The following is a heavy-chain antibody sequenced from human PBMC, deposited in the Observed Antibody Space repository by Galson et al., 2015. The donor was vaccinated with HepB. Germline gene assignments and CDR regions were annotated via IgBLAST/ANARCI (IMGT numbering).Heavy chain of an antibody. CDR3: AKGITYGPRITMVRGVKSTGY. D-gene: IGHD3-10*01. J-gene: IGHJ4*02. CDR1: GFTFSSYA. Sequence: SLRLSCAASGFTFSSYAMSWVRQAPGKGWGWVSAISGSGGSTYYADSVKGRFTISRDNSKNTLYLQMNSLRAEDTAVYYCAKGITYGPRITMVRGVKSTGYWGQGTLVTVSS. V-gene: IGHV3-23*01. CDR2: ISGSGGST.